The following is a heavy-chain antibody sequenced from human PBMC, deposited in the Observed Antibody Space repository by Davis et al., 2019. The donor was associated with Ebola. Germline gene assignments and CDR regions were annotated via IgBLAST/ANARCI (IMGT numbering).Heavy chain of an antibody. CDR1: GFSFSDSY. Sequence: GESLKISCSASGFSFSDSYMSWIRQAPGKGLEWVANIKQDGSEKYYVDSVKGRFTISRDNSKNTLYLQMNSLRADDTGTYYCARDPALIDWGRGTQVTVSS. CDR2: IKQDGSEK. V-gene: IGHV3-7*01. CDR3: ARDPALID. J-gene: IGHJ4*02. D-gene: IGHD3-22*01.